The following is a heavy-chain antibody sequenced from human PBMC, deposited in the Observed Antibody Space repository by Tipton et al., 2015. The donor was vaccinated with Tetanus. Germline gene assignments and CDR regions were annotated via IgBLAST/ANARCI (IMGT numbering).Heavy chain of an antibody. V-gene: IGHV4-59*01. CDR1: GGSISSYY. Sequence: TLSLTCTVSGGSISSYYWSWIRQPPGKGLEWIGYIYYSGSTNYNPSLKSRVTISVDTSKNQFSLKLSSVTAADTAVYYCARVSESYDSSGYTGWFDPWGQGTLVTVSS. J-gene: IGHJ5*02. CDR3: ARVSESYDSSGYTGWFDP. CDR2: IYYSGST. D-gene: IGHD3-22*01.